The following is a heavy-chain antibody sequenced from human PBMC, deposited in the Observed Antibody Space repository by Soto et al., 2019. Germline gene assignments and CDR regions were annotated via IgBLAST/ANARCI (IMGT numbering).Heavy chain of an antibody. CDR1: RYTFTDYH. CDR2: ISAYNGNT. Sequence: GASVKVSCKASRYTFTDYHIYWVRQAPGQGLEWMGWISAYNGNTNYAQKLQGRVTMTTDTSTSTAYMELRSLRSDDTAVYYCARNTYYDFWSGYYPQAYGMDVWGQGTTVTVSS. CDR3: ARNTYYDFWSGYYPQAYGMDV. D-gene: IGHD3-3*01. V-gene: IGHV1-18*04. J-gene: IGHJ6*02.